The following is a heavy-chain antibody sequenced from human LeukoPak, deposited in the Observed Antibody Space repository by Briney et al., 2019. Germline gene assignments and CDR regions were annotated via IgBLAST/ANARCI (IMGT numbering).Heavy chain of an antibody. CDR3: ARGDRYYYGSGSYSVFDY. J-gene: IGHJ4*02. V-gene: IGHV4-59*12. CDR1: GGSISSYY. D-gene: IGHD3-10*01. CDR2: IYYSGST. Sequence: PSETLSLTCTVSGGSISSYYWSWIRQPPGKGLEWIGYIYYSGSTNYNPSLKSRVTISVDTSKNQFSLKLSSVTAADTAVYYCARGDRYYYGSGSYSVFDYWGLGTLVTVSS.